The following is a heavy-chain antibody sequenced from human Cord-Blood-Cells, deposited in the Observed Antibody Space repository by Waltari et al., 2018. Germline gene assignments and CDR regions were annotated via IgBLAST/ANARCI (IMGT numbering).Heavy chain of an antibody. D-gene: IGHD3-3*01. CDR1: GYTFTSYG. J-gene: IGHJ3*02. CDR2: ISAYNGNT. CDR3: ARDDNDFWSGYYAFDI. V-gene: IGHV1-18*01. Sequence: QVQLVQSGAEVKKPGASVKVSCKASGYTFTSYGISWVRQAPGQGLEWMGWISAYNGNTNYAQKLQGRITMTTDTSTGTAYMELRSLRSDDTAVYYCARDDNDFWSGYYAFDIWGQGTMVTVSS.